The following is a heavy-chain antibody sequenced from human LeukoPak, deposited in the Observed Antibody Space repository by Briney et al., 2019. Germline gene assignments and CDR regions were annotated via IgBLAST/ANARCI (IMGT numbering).Heavy chain of an antibody. V-gene: IGHV3-7*03. D-gene: IGHD2-15*01. J-gene: IGHJ2*01. CDR3: ARSYCSGNDCYSDYYFDL. CDR2: ISKDGGGT. Sequence: GGSLRLSCEASGMTFRRHWMSWIRKAPGKGLEWVAKISKDGGGTGYVDSVKGRFTTSRDNAKNSLYLQMNNLRAEDTAVYYCARSYCSGNDCYSDYYFDLWGRGTRVIVSS. CDR1: GMTFRRHW.